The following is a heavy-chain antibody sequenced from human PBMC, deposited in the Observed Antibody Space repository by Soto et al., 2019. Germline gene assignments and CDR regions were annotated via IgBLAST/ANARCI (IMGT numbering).Heavy chain of an antibody. V-gene: IGHV1-18*01. CDR2: ISAYNGNT. J-gene: IGHJ4*02. Sequence: QVQLVQSGAEVKKPGASAKVSCKASGYTFSSYGISWVRQAPGQGLEWMGWISAYNGNTEYAQKVQGRVTMTTDTSTSTAYMELRSLRSYDTDVYYCVRDAGSSGWHWGFDYWGQGTLVTVFS. CDR1: GYTFSSYG. D-gene: IGHD6-19*01. CDR3: VRDAGSSGWHWGFDY.